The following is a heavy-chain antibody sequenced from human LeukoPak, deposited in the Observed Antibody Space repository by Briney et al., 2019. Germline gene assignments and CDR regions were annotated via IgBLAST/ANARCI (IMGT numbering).Heavy chain of an antibody. CDR3: ARGELWASFDY. D-gene: IGHD5-18*01. V-gene: IGHV4-61*02. CDR2: IHTSGTT. J-gene: IGHJ4*02. Sequence: TSQTLSLTCTISGGSISSGSYFWSWIRQPAGKGLEWIGRIHTSGTTNYNPSLQSRVTITVDTSKNQFSLKLSSVTAADTAVYYCARGELWASFDYWGQGSLVTVSS. CDR1: GGSISSGSYF.